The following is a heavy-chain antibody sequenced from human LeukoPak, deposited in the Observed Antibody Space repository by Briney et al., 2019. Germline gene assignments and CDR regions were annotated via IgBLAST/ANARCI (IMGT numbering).Heavy chain of an antibody. Sequence: GASVKVSCKASGGTFSSYAISWVRQAPGQGLEWMGRIIPILGIANYAQKLQGRVTMTTDTSTSTAYMELRSLRSDDTAVYYCARVIRYFDWLSLGYFDYWGQGTLVTVSS. D-gene: IGHD3-9*01. CDR2: IIPILGIA. CDR3: ARVIRYFDWLSLGYFDY. J-gene: IGHJ4*02. CDR1: GGTFSSYA. V-gene: IGHV1-69*04.